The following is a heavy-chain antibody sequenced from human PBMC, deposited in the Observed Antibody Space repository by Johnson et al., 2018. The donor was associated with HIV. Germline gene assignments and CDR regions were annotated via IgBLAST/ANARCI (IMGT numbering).Heavy chain of an antibody. D-gene: IGHD3-16*01. V-gene: IGHV3-7*01. CDR1: QFTFSTYY. CDR3: ARDSYGGAFDI. J-gene: IGHJ3*02. CDR2: INQDGSDK. Sequence: VQLVESGGGLAKPAWSPRLSCAASQFTFSTYYMNCVRQAPGKGLEWVAKINQDGSDKLYVDSVKGRFTISRDNSKNTLYLQMNSLRAEDTAVYYCARDSYGGAFDIWGQGTMVTVSS.